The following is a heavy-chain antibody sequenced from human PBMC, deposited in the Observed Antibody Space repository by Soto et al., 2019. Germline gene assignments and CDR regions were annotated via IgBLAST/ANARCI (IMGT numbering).Heavy chain of an antibody. CDR3: ASGASNYQQNYRHWFDP. Sequence: SETLSLTCAVYGGSFSGYYWSWIRQPPGKGLEWIGEINHSGSTNYDPSLKSRVTISVDTSKNQFSLKLSSVTAADTAVYYCASGASNYQQNYRHWFDPWGQGTLVTVSS. CDR1: GGSFSGYY. J-gene: IGHJ5*02. V-gene: IGHV4-34*01. D-gene: IGHD4-4*01. CDR2: INHSGST.